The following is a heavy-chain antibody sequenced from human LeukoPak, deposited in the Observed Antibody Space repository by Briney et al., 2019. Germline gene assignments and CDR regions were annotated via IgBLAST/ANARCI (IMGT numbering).Heavy chain of an antibody. D-gene: IGHD6-19*01. CDR3: AREFRSGYNSRWFDY. V-gene: IGHV1-69*06. CDR1: RETFSSYA. Sequence: SVKVSCKASRETFSSYAISWVRQAPGQGLEWMGGIIPVFGTTSYAQKSQDRITITADKTTYTAFMELSSLGSEDTAVYYCAREFRSGYNSRWFDYWGQGTLVTVSS. J-gene: IGHJ5*01. CDR2: IIPVFGTT.